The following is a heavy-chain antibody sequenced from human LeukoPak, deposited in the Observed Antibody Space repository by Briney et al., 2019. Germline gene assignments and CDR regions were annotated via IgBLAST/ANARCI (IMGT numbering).Heavy chain of an antibody. Sequence: GGTLRLSCAASGFTFSSYGMSWVRQAPGKGLEWVSAISGSGGTTYYADSVKGRFTISRDNSKNTLHLQMNSLRAEDTAVYYCAKSQDSSGYSPFDYWGQGTLVTVSS. CDR1: GFTFSSYG. V-gene: IGHV3-23*01. CDR2: ISGSGGTT. D-gene: IGHD3-22*01. J-gene: IGHJ4*02. CDR3: AKSQDSSGYSPFDY.